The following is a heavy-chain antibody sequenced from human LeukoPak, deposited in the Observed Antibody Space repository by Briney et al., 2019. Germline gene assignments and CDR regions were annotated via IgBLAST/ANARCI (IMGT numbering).Heavy chain of an antibody. D-gene: IGHD1-26*01. V-gene: IGHV3-30*18. CDR2: ISYDGSNK. Sequence: PGGSLRLSCAASGFTFSSYAMSWVRQAPGKGLEWVAVISYDGSNKYYADSVKGRFTISRDNSKNTLYLQMNSLRAEDTAVYYCAKVGSSGSEPGGYYYYYGMDVWGQGTTVTVSS. CDR1: GFTFSSYA. CDR3: AKVGSSGSEPGGYYYYYGMDV. J-gene: IGHJ6*02.